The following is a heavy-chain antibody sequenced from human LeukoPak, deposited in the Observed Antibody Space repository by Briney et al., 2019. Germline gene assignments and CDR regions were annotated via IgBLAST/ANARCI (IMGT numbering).Heavy chain of an antibody. V-gene: IGHV3-23*01. Sequence: GALRLSCAASGFTFTDYSMSWVRQAPGKGLEWGSGLGRSGENRYYATSVGGRFSISRDNSKDTVYLQMNSLRAEDTAIYYYVKDRPCETCMPMDAWGQGTTVTVSS. D-gene: IGHD2-2*01. CDR3: VKDRPCETCMPMDA. CDR1: GFTFTDYS. CDR2: LGRSGENR. J-gene: IGHJ6*02.